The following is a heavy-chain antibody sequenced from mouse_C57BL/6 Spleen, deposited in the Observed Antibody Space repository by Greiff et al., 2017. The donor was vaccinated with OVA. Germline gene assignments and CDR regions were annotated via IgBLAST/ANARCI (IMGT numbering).Heavy chain of an antibody. CDR2: IYPGDGDT. CDR3: ARSLYYYGSSYGYFDV. CDR1: GYAFSSSW. V-gene: IGHV1-82*01. D-gene: IGHD1-1*01. J-gene: IGHJ1*03. Sequence: VQLQESGPELVKPGASVKISCKASGYAFSSSWMNWVKQRPGKGLEWIGRIYPGDGDTNYNGEFKGKATLTADKSSSTAYMQLSSLTSEDSAVYFCARSLYYYGSSYGYFDVWGTGTTVTVSS.